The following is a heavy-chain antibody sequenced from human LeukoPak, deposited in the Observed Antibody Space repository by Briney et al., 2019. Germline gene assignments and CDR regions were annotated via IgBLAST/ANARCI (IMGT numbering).Heavy chain of an antibody. CDR3: ARASYCGGDCFSHYYYYMDV. J-gene: IGHJ6*03. CDR1: GYTFTGYY. V-gene: IGHV1-2*02. Sequence: ASVKVSCKASGYTFTGYYMHWVRQAPGQGLEWMGWINPNSGGTNYAQKFQGRVTMTRDTSISTAYMELNRLTSDDTAVYYCARASYCGGDCFSHYYYYMDVWGKGTTVTISS. D-gene: IGHD2-21*02. CDR2: INPNSGGT.